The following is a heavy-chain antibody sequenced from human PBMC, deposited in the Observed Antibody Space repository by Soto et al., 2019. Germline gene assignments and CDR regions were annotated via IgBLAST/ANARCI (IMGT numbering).Heavy chain of an antibody. Sequence: VQLVQSGAELKKPGSSVKVSCKVSGVSIKSSSITWVRQALGQGLEWMGGTIPLFGTPHYAQKFQGRVTITADESTSTVYMDLSSLRSEDTAVYYCTRSSGLTNWLDPWGQGTLITVSS. CDR1: GVSIKSSS. J-gene: IGHJ5*02. CDR2: TIPLFGTP. V-gene: IGHV1-69*12. D-gene: IGHD6-6*01. CDR3: TRSSGLTNWLDP.